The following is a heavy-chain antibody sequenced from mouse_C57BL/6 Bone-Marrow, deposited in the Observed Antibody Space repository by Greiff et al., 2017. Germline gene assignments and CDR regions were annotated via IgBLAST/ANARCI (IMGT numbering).Heavy chain of an antibody. Sequence: EVKVVESGGGLVKPGGSLKLSCAASGFTFSDYGMHWVRQAPEKGLEWVAYISSGSSTIYYADKVKGRFTISRDNAKNTLFLQMNSLRSEDTAMYYCARRQGTRGYRCFDVWGTGTTVTVSA. CDR3: ARRQGTRGYRCFDV. CDR2: ISSGSSTI. CDR1: GFTFSDYG. D-gene: IGHD3-2*01. V-gene: IGHV5-17*01. J-gene: IGHJ1*03.